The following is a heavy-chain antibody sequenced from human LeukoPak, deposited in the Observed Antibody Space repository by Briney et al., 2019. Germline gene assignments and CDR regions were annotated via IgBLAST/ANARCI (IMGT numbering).Heavy chain of an antibody. D-gene: IGHD4-11*01. V-gene: IGHV3-33*01. Sequence: PGGSLRLSCAASGFIFSHHGMHWVRQAPGKGLGWVAVIWSDGTNRFYADSVKGRFTISRDNSQNTVFLQMNSLRVNDTAIYYCARDAQRGFDYSNSLKYWGHGTLVTVSS. CDR2: IWSDGTNR. J-gene: IGHJ4*01. CDR3: ARDAQRGFDYSNSLKY. CDR1: GFIFSHHG.